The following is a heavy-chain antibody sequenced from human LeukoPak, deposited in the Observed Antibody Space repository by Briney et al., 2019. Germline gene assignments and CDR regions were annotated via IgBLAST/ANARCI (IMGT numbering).Heavy chain of an antibody. CDR2: IKQDGSEK. J-gene: IGHJ6*02. D-gene: IGHD6-13*01. V-gene: IGHV3-7*01. Sequence: GGSLRLSCAASGFTSSTYWMSWVRQAPGKGLEWVGNIKQDGSEKYYVDSVKGRFTISRDNAKNSLYLQMISLRAEDTAVYYCARGTSSSWYYYYGMDVWGQGTTVTVSS. CDR1: GFTSSTYW. CDR3: ARGTSSSWYYYYGMDV.